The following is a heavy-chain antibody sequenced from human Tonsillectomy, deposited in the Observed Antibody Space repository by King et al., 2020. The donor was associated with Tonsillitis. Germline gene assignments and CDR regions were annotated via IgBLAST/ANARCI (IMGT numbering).Heavy chain of an antibody. J-gene: IGHJ4*02. CDR1: GGSFSGYY. Sequence: VQLQQWGAGLLKPSETLSLTCAVYGGSFSGYYWSWIRQPPGKGLEWIGEINHSGSTNYNPSLKSRVTISVDTSKNQFSLKLSAVTAAGTAVYYCARGKGYYDSSGYKLWGQGTLVTVSS. CDR3: ARGKGYYDSSGYKL. D-gene: IGHD3-22*01. CDR2: INHSGST. V-gene: IGHV4-34*01.